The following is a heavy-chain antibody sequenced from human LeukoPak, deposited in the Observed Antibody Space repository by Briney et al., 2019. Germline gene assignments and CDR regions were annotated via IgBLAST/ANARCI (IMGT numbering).Heavy chain of an antibody. Sequence: PGGSLRLSCAASGFTFSSYGMHWVRQAPGKGLERVAIISYDGSNEYYADSVKGRFTISRDNSKNTLYLQMNSPRAEDTAVYYCARGQVKQQLLPRTGSRDYYYYMDVWGKGTTVTVSS. V-gene: IGHV3-30*03. D-gene: IGHD6-13*01. J-gene: IGHJ6*03. CDR2: ISYDGSNE. CDR3: ARGQVKQQLLPRTGSRDYYYYMDV. CDR1: GFTFSSYG.